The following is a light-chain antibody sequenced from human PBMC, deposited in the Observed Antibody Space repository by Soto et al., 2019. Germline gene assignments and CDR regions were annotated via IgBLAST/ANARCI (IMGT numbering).Light chain of an antibody. CDR3: QQYNTYWT. V-gene: IGKV1-5*03. CDR1: QSISTW. CDR2: KAS. J-gene: IGKJ1*01. Sequence: DIQMTQSPATLSASVGDRVTITCRASQSISTWLAWYQQKPGKAPKLLIYKASNLQRGVPSWFSGSGSGTVFTLTISLLQHDDFATYYCQQYNTYWTFGQGTEVDIK.